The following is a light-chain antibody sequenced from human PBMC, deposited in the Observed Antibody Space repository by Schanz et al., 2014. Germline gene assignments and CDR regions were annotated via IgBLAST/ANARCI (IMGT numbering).Light chain of an antibody. CDR1: EPVGSD. CDR3: QQYNNWPPFT. V-gene: IGKV3-15*01. Sequence: EIVLTQSPSTLSLSPGEGVTLSCRASEPVGSDYVAWYQQTPGHAPRLLIYGASTRATGIPARFSGSGSGTEFTLTISSLQSEDFAVYYCQQYNNWPPFTFGPGTKVDIK. CDR2: GAS. J-gene: IGKJ3*01.